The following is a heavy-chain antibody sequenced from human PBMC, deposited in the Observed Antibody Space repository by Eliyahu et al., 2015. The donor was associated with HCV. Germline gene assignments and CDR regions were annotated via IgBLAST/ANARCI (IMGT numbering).Heavy chain of an antibody. V-gene: IGHV1-2*02. CDR3: ARGDMYYYDSSGYYPFYFDY. D-gene: IGHD3-22*01. CDR2: INPNSGGT. Sequence: QVQLVQSGAEVKKPGASVKVSCKASGYTFTGYYMXWVRQAPGQGLEWMGWINPNSGGTNYAQKFQGRVTMTRDTSISTAYMELSRLRSDDTAVYYCARGDMYYYDSSGYYPFYFDYWGQGTLVTVSS. CDR1: GYTFTGYY. J-gene: IGHJ4*02.